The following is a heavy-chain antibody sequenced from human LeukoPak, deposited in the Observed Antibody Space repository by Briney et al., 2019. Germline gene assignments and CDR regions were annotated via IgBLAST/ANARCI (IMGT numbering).Heavy chain of an antibody. CDR1: GGSFSGYY. V-gene: IGHV4-34*01. J-gene: IGHJ6*03. Sequence: SETLSLTCAVYGGSFSGYYWSWIRQPPGKGLEWIGEINHSGSTNYNPSLKSRVTISVDTSKNQFSLKLSSVTAADTAVYYCARCWRNSSSSLVYYYMDVWGKGTTVTVSS. CDR2: INHSGST. CDR3: ARCWRNSSSSLVYYYMDV. D-gene: IGHD6-6*01.